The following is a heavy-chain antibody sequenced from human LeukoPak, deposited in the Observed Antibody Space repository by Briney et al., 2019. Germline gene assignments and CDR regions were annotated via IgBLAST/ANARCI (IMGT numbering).Heavy chain of an antibody. Sequence: SETLSLTCTVAGGSISSYYWSWIRQPPGKGLEWIGYIYYSGSTNYNPSLKSRVTISVDTSKNQFSLKLSSVTAADTAVYYCARVALHVNNAFDIWGQGTMVTVSS. CDR3: ARVALHVNNAFDI. CDR2: IYYSGST. CDR1: GGSISSYY. D-gene: IGHD2-15*01. V-gene: IGHV4-59*01. J-gene: IGHJ3*02.